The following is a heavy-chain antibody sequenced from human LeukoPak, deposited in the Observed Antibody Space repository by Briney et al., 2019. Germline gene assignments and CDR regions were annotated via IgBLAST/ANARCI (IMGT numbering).Heavy chain of an antibody. V-gene: IGHV4-30-4*08. CDR3: ARDQTAAAGFLDY. CDR2: IFYNGRT. CDR1: SGSFSDYY. D-gene: IGHD6-13*01. J-gene: IGHJ4*02. Sequence: TPSETLSLTCAVYSGSFSDYYWSWIRQPPGKGLEWIGYIFYNGRTYYNPSLKSRVTISADTSKNQFSLKLSSVTAADTAVYYCARDQTAAAGFLDYWGQGTLVTVSS.